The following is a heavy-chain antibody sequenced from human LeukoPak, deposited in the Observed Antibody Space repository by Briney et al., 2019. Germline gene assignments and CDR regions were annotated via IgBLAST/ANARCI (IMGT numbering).Heavy chain of an antibody. D-gene: IGHD3-10*01. J-gene: IGHJ4*02. CDR1: GGSISSGSYY. CDR2: IYTSGST. V-gene: IGHV4-61*02. Sequence: SETLSLTCTVSGGSISSGSYYWSWIRQPAGKGLEWIGRIYTSGSTNYNPSLKSRVTISVDTSKNQFSLKLSSVTAADTAVYYCARSPYGSGSYTHWGQGTLVSVSS. CDR3: ARSPYGSGSYTH.